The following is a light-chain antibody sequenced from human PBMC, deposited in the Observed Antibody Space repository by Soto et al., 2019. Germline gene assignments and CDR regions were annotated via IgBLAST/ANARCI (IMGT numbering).Light chain of an antibody. CDR1: XSDVGAYNY. Sequence: QSALTQPASVSGSPGQSITIXXTGTXSDVGAYNYVSWYQHHPGKAPKLMIYDVSNRPSGVSNRFSGSKSGNTASLTISGLQAEDEADYYCNSFTTSSTLVFGGGTKLTVL. CDR2: DVS. J-gene: IGLJ2*01. CDR3: NSFTTSSTLV. V-gene: IGLV2-14*03.